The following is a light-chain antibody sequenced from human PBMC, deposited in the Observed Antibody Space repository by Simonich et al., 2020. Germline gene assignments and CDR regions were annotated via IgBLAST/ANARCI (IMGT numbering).Light chain of an antibody. J-gene: IGKJ4*01. CDR1: QSVLYSSNNKNY. Sequence: DIVMTQSPDSLAVSLGERATINCKSSQSVLYSSNNKNYLAWYQQNPGKPPKLLIYWATTRESGVPDRFSGSGSGTEFTLTISSLQAEDVAVYYCQQYYSTPLTFGGGTKVEIK. CDR2: WAT. V-gene: IGKV4-1*01. CDR3: QQYYSTPLT.